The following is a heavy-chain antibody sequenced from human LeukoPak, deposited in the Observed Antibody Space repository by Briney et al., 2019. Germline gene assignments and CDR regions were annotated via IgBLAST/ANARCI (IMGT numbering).Heavy chain of an antibody. CDR2: MNPNSGNT. CDR1: GYTFTNYD. CDR3: ARVVSGAGGYYYYYMDV. D-gene: IGHD3-10*01. V-gene: IGHV1-8*03. Sequence: ASVKISCKASGYTFTNYDINWVRQATGQGLEWMGWMNPNSGNTGYAQKFQVRVTITRNTSISTAYMELSSLRSEDTAVYYCARVVSGAGGYYYYYMDVWSKGTTVTVSS. J-gene: IGHJ6*03.